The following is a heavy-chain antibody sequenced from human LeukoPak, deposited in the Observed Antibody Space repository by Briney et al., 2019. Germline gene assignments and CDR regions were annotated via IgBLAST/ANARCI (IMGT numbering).Heavy chain of an antibody. D-gene: IGHD6-19*01. CDR1: GFTFSSFE. Sequence: GGSLRLSRAASGFTFSSFEMNWVRQALGKGLEWVSYISSSGDTIYYADSVKGRFTISRDNAKSSLYLQMHSLRADDTAVYYCTRDRASSGWYFWGQGALVTVSS. CDR3: TRDRASSGWYF. CDR2: ISSSGDTI. V-gene: IGHV3-48*03. J-gene: IGHJ4*02.